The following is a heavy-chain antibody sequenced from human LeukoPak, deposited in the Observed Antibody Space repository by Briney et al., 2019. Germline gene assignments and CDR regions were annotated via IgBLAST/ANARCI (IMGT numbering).Heavy chain of an antibody. CDR3: MYSGNYRFDY. CDR2: VNANGGST. J-gene: IGHJ4*02. D-gene: IGHD1-26*01. V-gene: IGHV3-74*01. CDR1: GXTFSSHW. Sequence: GGSLRLSCAASGXTFSSHWLHWVRQVPGKGLMWVSRVNANGGSTSYADSVKGRFTISRDNAKNTLYLQMNTLRPEDAAVYYCMYSGNYRFDYWGQGTLVTVSS.